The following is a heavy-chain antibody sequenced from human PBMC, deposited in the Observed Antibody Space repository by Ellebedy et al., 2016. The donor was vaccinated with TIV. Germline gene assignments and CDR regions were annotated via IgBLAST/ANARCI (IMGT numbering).Heavy chain of an antibody. Sequence: SETLSLTCTVSGGSISSRGYYWGWIRQPPGKGLEWIGSIYFSGSTYYNLSLKSRVTISLDTSKNQLSLRLSSVTAADTALFYCARTPPDRSDAFDIWGQGTMVTVSS. CDR1: GGSISSRGYY. CDR3: ARTPPDRSDAFDI. D-gene: IGHD1-14*01. J-gene: IGHJ3*02. V-gene: IGHV4-39*07. CDR2: IYFSGST.